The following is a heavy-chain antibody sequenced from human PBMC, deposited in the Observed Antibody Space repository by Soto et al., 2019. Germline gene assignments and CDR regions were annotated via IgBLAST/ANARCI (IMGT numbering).Heavy chain of an antibody. CDR1: GGSISSYY. Sequence: PSETLSLTCTVSGGSISSYYWSWIRQPPGKGLEWIGYIYYSGSTNYNPSLKSRVTISVDTSKNQFSLKLSSVTAADTAVYYCARLHYYDSSGYYQYYYYYYGMDVWGQGTTVTVSS. J-gene: IGHJ6*02. CDR3: ARLHYYDSSGYYQYYYYYYGMDV. CDR2: IYYSGST. V-gene: IGHV4-59*08. D-gene: IGHD3-22*01.